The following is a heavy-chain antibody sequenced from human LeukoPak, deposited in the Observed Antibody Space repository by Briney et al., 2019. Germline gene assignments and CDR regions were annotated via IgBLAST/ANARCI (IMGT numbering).Heavy chain of an antibody. J-gene: IGHJ4*02. CDR3: ARPYCSDISCYIGMNY. Sequence: HRASVKVSCKASGYSFTSYGISWARQAPGQGLEWMAWISPYNGNTKFAQNFQDRVTMTTDRSASTAYMELRSLRSDDTAMCYCARPYCSDISCYIGMNYWGQGTLVTVSS. CDR2: ISPYNGNT. CDR1: GYSFTSYG. V-gene: IGHV1-18*01. D-gene: IGHD2-2*02.